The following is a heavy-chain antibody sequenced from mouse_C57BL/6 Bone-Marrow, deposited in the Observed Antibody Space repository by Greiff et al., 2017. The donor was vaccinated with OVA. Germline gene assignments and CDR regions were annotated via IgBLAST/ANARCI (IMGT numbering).Heavy chain of an antibody. CDR3: AREGLRRYFDY. Sequence: VKLQESGAELARPGASVKLSCKASGYTFTSYGISWVKQRTGQGLEWIGEIYPRSGNTYYNEKFKGKATLTADKSSSTAYMELRSLTSEDSAVYFCAREGLRRYFDYWGQGTTLTVSS. CDR1: GYTFTSYG. D-gene: IGHD2-4*01. J-gene: IGHJ2*01. V-gene: IGHV1-81*01. CDR2: IYPRSGNT.